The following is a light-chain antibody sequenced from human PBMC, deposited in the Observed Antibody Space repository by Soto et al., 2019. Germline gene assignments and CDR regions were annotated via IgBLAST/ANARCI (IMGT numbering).Light chain of an antibody. CDR3: CSYTSDSSLV. J-gene: IGLJ2*01. Sequence: ALTQAASVSGSPGQSITISCTGTSSDVGGYNYVSWYQQHPGKAPKLMIYEVSNRPSGVSNRFSGSKSGNTASLTISGLQAEDEADYYCCSYTSDSSLVFGGGTKLTVL. CDR1: SSDVGGYNY. CDR2: EVS. V-gene: IGLV2-14*01.